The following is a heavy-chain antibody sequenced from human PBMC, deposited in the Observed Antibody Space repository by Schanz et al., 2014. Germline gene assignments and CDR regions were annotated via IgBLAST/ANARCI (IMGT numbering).Heavy chain of an antibody. V-gene: IGHV3-23*04. CDR3: ARGLIAAAGGAFDY. J-gene: IGHJ4*02. CDR2: ISGSGVNT. Sequence: VQLVESGGGLVQPGGSLRLSCAASGFPFSSYSMNWVRQAPGKGPEWVSAISGSGVNTYSAGSVRGRFSMSRDNSKNTLYLQMTSLRAGDAAVYYCARGLIAAAGGAFDYWGQGTLVAVSA. CDR1: GFPFSSYS. D-gene: IGHD6-13*01.